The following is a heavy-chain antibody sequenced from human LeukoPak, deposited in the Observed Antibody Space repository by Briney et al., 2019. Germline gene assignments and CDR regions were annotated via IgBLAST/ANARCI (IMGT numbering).Heavy chain of an antibody. J-gene: IGHJ5*02. D-gene: IGHD2-2*01. CDR2: INHSGST. V-gene: IGHV4-34*01. Sequence: SETLSLTCAVYGGSFSGYYWSWIRQPPGKGLEWIGEINHSGSTNYNPSLKSRVTISVDTSKNQFSLKLSSVTAADTAVYYCARGGPNWCSSTSCYSARHWFDPWDQGTLVTVSS. CDR1: GGSFSGYY. CDR3: ARGGPNWCSSTSCYSARHWFDP.